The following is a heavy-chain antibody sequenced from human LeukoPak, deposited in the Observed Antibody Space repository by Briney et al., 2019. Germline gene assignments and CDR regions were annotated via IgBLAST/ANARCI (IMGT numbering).Heavy chain of an antibody. CDR2: SRNKANSYTT. Sequence: GGSLRLSCAASGFTFSDHYMDWVRQAPGKGLEWVGRSRNKANSYTTEYAASVRGRFTISRDDSKNSLFLQMNSLKTEDTAMYYCTRAQGAPPGAYWGQGTLVTVSS. CDR1: GFTFSDHY. V-gene: IGHV3-72*01. CDR3: TRAQGAPPGAY. J-gene: IGHJ4*01. D-gene: IGHD1-14*01.